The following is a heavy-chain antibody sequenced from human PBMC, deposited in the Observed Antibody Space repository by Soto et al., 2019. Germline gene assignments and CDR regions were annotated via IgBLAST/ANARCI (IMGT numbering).Heavy chain of an antibody. CDR3: ARAPTYYYDSSGLKFDY. J-gene: IGHJ4*02. CDR1: GRSISSGG. V-gene: IGHV4-30-4*01. Sequence: PSETLSLTCSVSGRSISSGGIRQPPEKGLEWIGHIYYSGSTYYNSSLKSRVTISLDTSKNQFSLKLSSVTAADTAVYYCARAPTYYYDSSGLKFDYWGQGTLVTVSS. CDR2: IYYSGST. D-gene: IGHD3-22*01.